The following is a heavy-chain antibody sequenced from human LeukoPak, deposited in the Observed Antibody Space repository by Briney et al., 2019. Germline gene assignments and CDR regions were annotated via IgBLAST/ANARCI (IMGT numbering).Heavy chain of an antibody. CDR3: ARDSSSWYPRLYNWFDP. V-gene: IGHV1-2*02. CDR2: INPNSGGT. D-gene: IGHD6-13*01. Sequence: ASVKVSCKASGYTSTGYYMHWVRQAPGQGLEWMGWINPNSGGTNYAQKLQGRVTMTRDTSISTAYMELSRLRSDDTAVYYCARDSSSWYPRLYNWFDPWGQGTLVTVSS. J-gene: IGHJ5*02. CDR1: GYTSTGYY.